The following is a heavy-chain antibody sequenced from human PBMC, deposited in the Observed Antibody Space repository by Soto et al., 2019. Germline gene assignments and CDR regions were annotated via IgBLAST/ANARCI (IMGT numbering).Heavy chain of an antibody. CDR2: ISAYNGNT. D-gene: IGHD2-2*02. J-gene: IGHJ6*02. CDR3: AAGGSGSSTSCYTYPSCCYYYGMDV. V-gene: IGHV1-18*04. Sequence: ASVKVSCKASGYTFTSYGISWVRQAPGQGLEWMGWISAYNGNTNYAQKLQGRVTMTTDTSTSTAYMELRSLRSDDTAVYYCAAGGSGSSTSCYTYPSCCYYYGMDVWGQGTTVTVSS. CDR1: GYTFTSYG.